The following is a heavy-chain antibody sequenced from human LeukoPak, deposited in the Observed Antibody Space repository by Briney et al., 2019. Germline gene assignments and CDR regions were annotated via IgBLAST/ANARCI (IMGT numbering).Heavy chain of an antibody. Sequence: PSETLSLTCTVSGGSISSGDYYWSWIRQPPGKGLEWIGYIYYSGSTYYNPSLKSRVTISVDTSKNQFSLKLSSVTAADTAVYYCARDSFGRDDYFDYWGQGTLVTVSS. CDR2: IYYSGST. D-gene: IGHD2-21*01. CDR1: GGSISSGDYY. V-gene: IGHV4-30-4*08. CDR3: ARDSFGRDDYFDY. J-gene: IGHJ4*02.